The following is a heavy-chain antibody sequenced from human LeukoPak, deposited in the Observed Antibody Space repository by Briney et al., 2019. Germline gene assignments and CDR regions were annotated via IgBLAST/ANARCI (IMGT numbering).Heavy chain of an antibody. J-gene: IGHJ4*02. Sequence: GGSLRLSCAASGFTFSSHWMHWVRQAPGKGLVWVSRINSDGSSTSYADSVKGRFTISRDNAKNTLYLQMNSLRAEDTAVYYCARGPPLGHFDYWGQGTLVTVSS. CDR3: ARGPPLGHFDY. V-gene: IGHV3-74*01. CDR1: GFTFSSHW. CDR2: INSDGSST.